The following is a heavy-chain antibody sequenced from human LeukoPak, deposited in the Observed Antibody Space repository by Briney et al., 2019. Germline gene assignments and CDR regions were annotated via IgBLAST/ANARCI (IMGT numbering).Heavy chain of an antibody. J-gene: IGHJ4*02. CDR2: IYYSGST. D-gene: IGHD6-19*01. CDR1: GGSISSYH. V-gene: IGHV4-59*01. CDR3: AREMAGGPTFDY. Sequence: SETLPLTCTVSGGSISSYHWSWMRQPPGKGLEWIGYIYYSGSTNYNPSLKSRVTISVDTSKNQFSLKLSSVTAADTAVYYCAREMAGGPTFDYWGQGTLVTVSS.